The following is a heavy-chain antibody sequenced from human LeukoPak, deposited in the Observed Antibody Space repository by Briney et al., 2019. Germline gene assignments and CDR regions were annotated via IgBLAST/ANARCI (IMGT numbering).Heavy chain of an antibody. CDR3: ASSYSSGWYYFDY. V-gene: IGHV4-39*07. CDR2: IYYSGST. D-gene: IGHD6-19*01. J-gene: IGHJ4*02. CDR1: GGSISSSNYY. Sequence: PSETLSLTCTLSGGSISSSNYYWGWIRQPPGKGLEWIGRIYYSGSTYYNPSLKSRVTISVDASKNQFSLRLSSVTAADTAIYYCASSYSSGWYYFDYWGQGTLVTVSS.